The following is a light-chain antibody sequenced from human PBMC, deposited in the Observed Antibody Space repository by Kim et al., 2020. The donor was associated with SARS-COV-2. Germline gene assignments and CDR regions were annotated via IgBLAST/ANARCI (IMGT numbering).Light chain of an antibody. CDR2: MDT. CDR1: NIGSKN. J-gene: IGLJ3*02. V-gene: IGLV3-9*01. CDR3: QVWDSSVVV. Sequence: SYELTQPLSVSVALGQTARITCGGNNIGSKNVHWYQQKPGQAPVLVIYMDTNRPSGIPERFSGSTSGNTATLTISRAQAGDDADYYCQVWDSSVVVFGGGTQLTVL.